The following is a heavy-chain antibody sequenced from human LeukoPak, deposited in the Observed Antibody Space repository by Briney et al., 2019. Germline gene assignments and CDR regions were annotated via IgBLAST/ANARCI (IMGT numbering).Heavy chain of an antibody. CDR1: GYTFTSYD. Sequence: ASVKVSCKASGYTFTSYDINWVRQATGQGLEWMGWMNPNSGNTGYAQKFQGRVTMTRNTSISTAYMELSSLRSEDTAVYYCVGRKRTYSYGPAGLLEVYYYYYYMDVWGQGTTVTVSS. CDR3: VGRKRTYSYGPAGLLEVYYYYYYMDV. J-gene: IGHJ6*03. V-gene: IGHV1-8*01. CDR2: MNPNSGNT. D-gene: IGHD5-18*01.